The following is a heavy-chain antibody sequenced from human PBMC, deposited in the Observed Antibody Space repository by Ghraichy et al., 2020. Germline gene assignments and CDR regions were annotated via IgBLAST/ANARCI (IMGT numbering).Heavy chain of an antibody. CDR1: GFTFNSYT. Sequence: GGSRRLSCAASGFTFNSYTMNWVRRAPGKGLEWVSAISGSGSRTYYADSVKGRFTISRDNSKNTLYLQMNSLRAEDTAVYYCAKGRISSGYLPYFDYWGQGTLVTVSS. CDR2: ISGSGSRT. J-gene: IGHJ4*02. D-gene: IGHD3-22*01. V-gene: IGHV3-23*01. CDR3: AKGRISSGYLPYFDY.